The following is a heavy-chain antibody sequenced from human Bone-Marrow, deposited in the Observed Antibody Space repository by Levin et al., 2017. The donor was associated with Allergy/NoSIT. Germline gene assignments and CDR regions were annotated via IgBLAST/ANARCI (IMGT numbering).Heavy chain of an antibody. CDR2: ITHSGGTV. J-gene: IGHJ4*02. CDR3: ARGSDSTGFYYFDY. V-gene: IGHV3-11*01. D-gene: IGHD6-13*01. Sequence: GESLKISCAASGFTFNDYYMSWFRRAPGKGLEWLSYITHSGGTVYYADSVKGRFTISRDNTKNSLYLHMNSLTAEDTAVYYCARGSDSTGFYYFDYWGQGTLVTVSS. CDR1: GFTFNDYY.